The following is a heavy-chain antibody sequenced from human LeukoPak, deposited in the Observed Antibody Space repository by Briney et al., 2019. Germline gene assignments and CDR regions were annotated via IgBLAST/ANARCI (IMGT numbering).Heavy chain of an antibody. D-gene: IGHD4-17*01. J-gene: IGHJ3*02. CDR2: MSSSSGAI. CDR1: GFILSTYN. CDR3: ARVTTTHDYGDYPVGLDAFDI. V-gene: IGHV3-21*01. Sequence: GGSLRLSCAASGFILSTYNMNWVRQAPGKGLEWVPSMSSSSGAISYADSMKGRFTISRDNAKNSLYLQMNSLRAEDTAVYYCARVTTTHDYGDYPVGLDAFDIWGQGTMVTVSS.